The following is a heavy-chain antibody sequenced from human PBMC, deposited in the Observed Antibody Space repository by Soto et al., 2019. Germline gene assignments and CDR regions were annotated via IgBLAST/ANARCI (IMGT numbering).Heavy chain of an antibody. CDR3: ENGIRDGSGSC. V-gene: IGHV4-4*02. CDR2: IYHSGST. D-gene: IGHD3-10*01. Sequence: SETLSLTCAVSGGSIRSSNWWSWVRQPPGKGLEWIGEIYHSGSTNYNPSLKSRVTISVDKSKNQFSLKLSSVTAVDTFVFQAENGIRDGSGSCWGQGTLVTVSS. J-gene: IGHJ4*02. CDR1: GGSIRSSNW.